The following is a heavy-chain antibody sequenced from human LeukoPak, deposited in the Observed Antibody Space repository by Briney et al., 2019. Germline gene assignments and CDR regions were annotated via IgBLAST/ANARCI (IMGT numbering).Heavy chain of an antibody. CDR1: GGSISSGGYY. D-gene: IGHD5-12*01. CDR3: ARSPDSGYDYVLDY. V-gene: IGHV4-31*03. CDR2: IYYSGST. J-gene: IGHJ4*02. Sequence: PSQTLSLTRTVSGGSISSGGYYWRWIRQHPGTGLEWIGYIYYSGSTYYNPSLKSRVTISVDTSKNQFSLKLSSVTAADTAVYYCARSPDSGYDYVLDYWGQGTLVTVSS.